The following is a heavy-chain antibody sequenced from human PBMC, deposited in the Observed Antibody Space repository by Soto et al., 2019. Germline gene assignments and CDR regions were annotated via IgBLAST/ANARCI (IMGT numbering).Heavy chain of an antibody. J-gene: IGHJ4*02. D-gene: IGHD1-1*01. CDR1: GGTFSSYA. Sequence: GASVKVSCKASGGTFSSYAISWVRQAPGQGLEFMGWITTYNGNTNYAQKLQDRVTMTRDTSTSTAYMELRSLRSDDTAMYYCATFLQLRPLGYWGQGTLVTVSS. CDR2: ITTYNGNT. CDR3: ATFLQLRPLGY. V-gene: IGHV1-18*01.